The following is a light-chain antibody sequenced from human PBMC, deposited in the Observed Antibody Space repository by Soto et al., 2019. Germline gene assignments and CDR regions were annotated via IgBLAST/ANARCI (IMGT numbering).Light chain of an antibody. CDR1: SSDIGGYNY. V-gene: IGLV2-14*01. J-gene: IGLJ2*01. Sequence: QSVLTQPASVSGSPGQSITISCTGTSSDIGGYNYVAWYQQHPGKAPRLIIYEVSNRPSRASNRFSGSKSGNTASLTVSGLQAEDEADYYCSSYTKYSTVIFGGGTQLTVL. CDR3: SSYTKYSTVI. CDR2: EVS.